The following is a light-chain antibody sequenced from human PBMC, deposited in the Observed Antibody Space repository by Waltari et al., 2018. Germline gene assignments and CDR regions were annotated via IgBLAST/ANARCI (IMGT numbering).Light chain of an antibody. Sequence: EIVMTQSPLSLPVTPGEPASISCRSSQSLQHSNGYNYLDWFLQKPWQSPQLLIYLGSNRASGVPDRFSGSGSGTDFTLRISRVEAEDVGVYYCMQALQTPRTFGPGTKLDIK. CDR3: MQALQTPRT. V-gene: IGKV2-28*01. CDR2: LGS. CDR1: QSLQHSNGYNY. J-gene: IGKJ3*01.